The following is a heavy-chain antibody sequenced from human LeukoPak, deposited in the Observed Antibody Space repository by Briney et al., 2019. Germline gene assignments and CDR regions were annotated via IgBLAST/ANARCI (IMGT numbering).Heavy chain of an antibody. CDR2: ISYDGSNK. CDR3: ARGSVIDWIVVVPAALDY. CDR1: GFTFSSYA. V-gene: IGHV3-30*04. D-gene: IGHD2-2*01. Sequence: PGRSLRLSCAASGFTFSSYAMHWVRQAPGKGLEWLAVISYDGSNKYYADSVKGRFTISRDNSKNTLYLQMNSLRAEDTAVYYCARGSVIDWIVVVPAALDYWGQGTLVTVSS. J-gene: IGHJ4*02.